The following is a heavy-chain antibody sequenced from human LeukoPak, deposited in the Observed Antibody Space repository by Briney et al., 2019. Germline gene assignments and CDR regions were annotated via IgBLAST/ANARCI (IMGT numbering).Heavy chain of an antibody. D-gene: IGHD3-10*02. Sequence: SVKVSCKASGGTFSSYAISWVRQAPGQGLEWMGGIIPIFGTANYAQKFQGRVTITADESTSTAYMELSSLRSEDTAVYYCARVHVRGVSLPEYFRHWGQGTLVTVSS. V-gene: IGHV1-69*13. J-gene: IGHJ1*01. CDR3: ARVHVRGVSLPEYFRH. CDR2: IIPIFGTA. CDR1: GGTFSSYA.